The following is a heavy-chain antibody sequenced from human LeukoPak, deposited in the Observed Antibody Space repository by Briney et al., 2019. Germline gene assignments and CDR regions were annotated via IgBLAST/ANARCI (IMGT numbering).Heavy chain of an antibody. D-gene: IGHD3-10*01. J-gene: IGHJ6*03. CDR2: ISAYNGNT. Sequence: ASVKVSCKASGYTFTSYGISWVRQAPGQGLEWMGWISAYNGNTNYAQKLQGRVTMTTDTSTSTAYMELRSLRSDDTAVYYGAREGGSYFLYYYYYYMDVWGKGTTVTISS. CDR3: AREGGSYFLYYYYYYMDV. CDR1: GYTFTSYG. V-gene: IGHV1-18*01.